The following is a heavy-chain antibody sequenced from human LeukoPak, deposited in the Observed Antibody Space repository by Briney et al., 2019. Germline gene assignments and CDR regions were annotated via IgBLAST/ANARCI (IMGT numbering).Heavy chain of an antibody. D-gene: IGHD6-19*01. Sequence: SETLSLTCTVSGGSISSYYWSWIRQPPGKGLEWIGYIYYSGSTNYNPSLKSRVTISVDTSKNQFSLKLSSVTAADTAVYYCARAKSSGWYEWSFDYWGQGTPVTVSS. CDR3: ARAKSSGWYEWSFDY. V-gene: IGHV4-59*01. CDR2: IYYSGST. J-gene: IGHJ4*02. CDR1: GGSISSYY.